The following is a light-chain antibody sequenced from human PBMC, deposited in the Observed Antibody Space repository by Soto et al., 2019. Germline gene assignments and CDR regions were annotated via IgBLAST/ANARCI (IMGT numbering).Light chain of an antibody. CDR1: SSDVGGYNY. CDR3: CSYAGRYIPYV. J-gene: IGLJ1*01. CDR2: DVS. Sequence: QSALTQPRSVSGSPGQSVTISCTGTSSDVGGYNYVSWYQQHPGKAPKLMIYDVSKRPSGVPDRFSGSKSGNTASLTISGLQAEDEAYYYCCSYAGRYIPYVFGTGTKVTVL. V-gene: IGLV2-11*01.